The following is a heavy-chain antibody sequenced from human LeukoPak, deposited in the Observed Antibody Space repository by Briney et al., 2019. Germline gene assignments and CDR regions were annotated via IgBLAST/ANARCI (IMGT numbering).Heavy chain of an antibody. CDR1: GGTFSSYA. D-gene: IGHD5-18*01. V-gene: IGHV1-69*04. J-gene: IGHJ4*02. CDR2: IIPILGIA. Sequence: GASVKVSCKASGGTFSSYAISWVRQAPGQGLEWMGRIIPILGIANYAQKFQGRVTITADKSTSTAYMELSSLRSEDTAVYYCATPHSYGYPGIYYFDYWGQGTLVTVSS. CDR3: ATPHSYGYPGIYYFDY.